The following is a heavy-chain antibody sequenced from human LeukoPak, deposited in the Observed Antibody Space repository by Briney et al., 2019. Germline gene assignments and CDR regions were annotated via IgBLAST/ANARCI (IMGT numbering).Heavy chain of an antibody. CDR2: ISGSGGST. CDR3: AKDYYDYVWGSYRPRYFDY. CDR1: GFTFSSYA. D-gene: IGHD3-16*02. Sequence: GGSLRLSCAASGFTFSSYAMSWVRQAPGKGLEWVSAISGSGGSTYYADSVKGRFTISRDNSKNTLYLQMNSLRAEDTAAYYCAKDYYDYVWGSYRPRYFDYWGQGTLVTVSS. V-gene: IGHV3-23*01. J-gene: IGHJ4*02.